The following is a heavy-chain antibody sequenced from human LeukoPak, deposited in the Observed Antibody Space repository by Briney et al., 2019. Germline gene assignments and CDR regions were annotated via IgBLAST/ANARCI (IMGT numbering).Heavy chain of an antibody. V-gene: IGHV3-49*04. D-gene: IGHD1-1*01. CDR3: TRGGQLDFDY. CDR1: GFTFSSYA. J-gene: IGHJ4*02. CDR2: IRRKSYSGTA. Sequence: GGSLRLSCAASGFTFSSYAMNWVRQAPGKGLEWVGFIRRKSYSGTADYAASVKGRFTISRDDSRGIAYLQMDSLKTEDTALYYCTRGGQLDFDYWGPGTLVTVSS.